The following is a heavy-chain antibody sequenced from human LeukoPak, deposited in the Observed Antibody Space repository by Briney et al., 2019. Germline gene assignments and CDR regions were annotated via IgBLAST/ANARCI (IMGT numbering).Heavy chain of an antibody. Sequence: SVKVSCKASGGTFSSYAISWVRQAPGQGLEWMGRIIPIFGIANYAQKFQGRVTITADKSTSTAYMELSSLRSEDTAVYYCARDYGQQLVRGWFDPWGQGTLVTVSS. J-gene: IGHJ5*02. D-gene: IGHD6-6*01. CDR1: GGTFSSYA. CDR3: ARDYGQQLVRGWFDP. CDR2: IIPIFGIA. V-gene: IGHV1-69*04.